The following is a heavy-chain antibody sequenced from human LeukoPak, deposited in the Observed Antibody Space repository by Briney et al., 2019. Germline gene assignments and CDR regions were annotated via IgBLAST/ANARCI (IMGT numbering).Heavy chain of an antibody. V-gene: IGHV4-59*01. J-gene: IGHJ5*02. Sequence: SETLSLTCTVSGGSISSYYWSWIRQPPGKGLEWIGYIYYSGSTNYNPSLKSRATISVDTSKNQFSLKLSSVTAAGTAVYYCARFSVSQAWLDPWGQGTLVTVSS. CDR1: GGSISSYY. D-gene: IGHD2-8*01. CDR3: ARFSVSQAWLDP. CDR2: IYYSGST.